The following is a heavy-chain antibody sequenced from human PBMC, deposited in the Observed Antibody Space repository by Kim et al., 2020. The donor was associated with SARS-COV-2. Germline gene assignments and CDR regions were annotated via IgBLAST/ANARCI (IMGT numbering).Heavy chain of an antibody. Sequence: GGSLRLSCAASGCTFDDYAMHWVRQAPWKGLELVSGMSWNSCSIVYAYSVKCRFAISRANAQNSLYLQMNSLRTEDTALLYCAPLDIFAGWIEFWCQGT. J-gene: IGHJ4*02. V-gene: IGHV3-9*01. CDR1: GCTFDDYA. D-gene: IGHD3-9*01. CDR3: APLDIFAGWIEF. CDR2: MSWNSCSI.